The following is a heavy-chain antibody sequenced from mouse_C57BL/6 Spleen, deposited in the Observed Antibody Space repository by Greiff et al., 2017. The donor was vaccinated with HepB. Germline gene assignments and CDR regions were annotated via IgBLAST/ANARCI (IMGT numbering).Heavy chain of an antibody. Sequence: VQLQQPGAELVKPGASVKLSCKASGYTFTSYWMHWVKQRPGQGLEWIGMIHPNSGSTNYNEKFKSKATLTVDKSSSTAYMQLSSLTSEDSAVYYCAREPTYYYGSSYDAMDYWGQGTSVTVSS. CDR2: IHPNSGST. D-gene: IGHD1-1*01. J-gene: IGHJ4*01. CDR3: AREPTYYYGSSYDAMDY. V-gene: IGHV1-64*01. CDR1: GYTFTSYW.